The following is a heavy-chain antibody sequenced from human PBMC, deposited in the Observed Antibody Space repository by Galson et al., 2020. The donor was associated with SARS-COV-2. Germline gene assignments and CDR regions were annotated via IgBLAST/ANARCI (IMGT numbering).Heavy chain of an antibody. J-gene: IGHJ3*02. CDR1: GGSFGGDF. CDR2: INHSGNT. Sequence: SQTLSLTCAVYGGSFGGDFWTWIRQPPGTGLEWIGQINHSGNTNYNPSLKSRVTISVDRSMKQFSLRLISVAAADTAMYYCARVRVDTGIPREFDIWGQGTMVTVSS. CDR3: ARVRVDTGIPREFDI. V-gene: IGHV4-34*01. D-gene: IGHD5-18*01.